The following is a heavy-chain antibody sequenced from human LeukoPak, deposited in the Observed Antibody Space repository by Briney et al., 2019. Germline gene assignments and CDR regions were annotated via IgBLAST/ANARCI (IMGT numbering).Heavy chain of an antibody. CDR2: INHSGST. Sequence: SETLSLTCAVYGGSFSGYYWSWIRQPPGEGLEWIGEINHSGSTNYNPSLKSRVTISVDTSKNQFSLKLSSVTAADTAVYYCARGRYGYCSGGSCYPRGDYYYGMDVWGKGTTVTVSS. CDR1: GGSFSGYY. J-gene: IGHJ6*04. V-gene: IGHV4-34*01. D-gene: IGHD2-15*01. CDR3: ARGRYGYCSGGSCYPRGDYYYGMDV.